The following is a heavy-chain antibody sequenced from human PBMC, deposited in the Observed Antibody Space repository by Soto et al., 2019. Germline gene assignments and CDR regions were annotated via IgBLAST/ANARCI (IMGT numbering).Heavy chain of an antibody. J-gene: IGHJ4*02. D-gene: IGHD3-22*01. V-gene: IGHV1-46*01. CDR1: GYSFTSHY. CDR2: IYPGGET. CDR3: AKNPGYYYDSTGYYFVY. Sequence: ASVKVSCKAIGYSFTSHYMHWVRQAPGQGLEWMGTIYPGGETTYAQRFLGRVTMTSDTSTSTVYMEVSSLRSEDTAVYYCAKNPGYYYDSTGYYFVYWGQGTLVSVSS.